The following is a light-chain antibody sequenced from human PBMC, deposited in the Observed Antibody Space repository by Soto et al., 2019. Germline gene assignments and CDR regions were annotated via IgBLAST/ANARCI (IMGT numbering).Light chain of an antibody. CDR1: SSDVGGYNY. CDR3: CSYAGSYSYV. CDR2: DVS. V-gene: IGLV2-11*01. J-gene: IGLJ1*01. Sequence: QSVLTQPRSVSGSPGQSVPISCTGTSSDVGGYNYVSWYQQHPGKAPKLMSYDVSKRPSGVPDRFSGSKSGNTASLTISGLQAEDEADYYCCSYAGSYSYVFGTGTKLTVL.